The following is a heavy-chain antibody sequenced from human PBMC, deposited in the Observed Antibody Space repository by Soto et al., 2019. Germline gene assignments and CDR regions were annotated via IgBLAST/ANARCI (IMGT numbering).Heavy chain of an antibody. V-gene: IGHV4-59*01. CDR1: GGSISSYY. D-gene: IGHD3-10*01. CDR2: IYYSGST. Sequence: SETLSLTCTVSGGSISSYYWSWIRQPPGKGLEWIGYIYYSGSTNYNPSLKSRVTMSVDTSKNQFSLKLSSVTAADTAVYYCARDYYYRTGSYKSNWFDPWGQGTLVTSPQ. J-gene: IGHJ5*02. CDR3: ARDYYYRTGSYKSNWFDP.